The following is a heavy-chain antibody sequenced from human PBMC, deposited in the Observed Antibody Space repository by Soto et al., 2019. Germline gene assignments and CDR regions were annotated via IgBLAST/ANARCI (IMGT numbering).Heavy chain of an antibody. V-gene: IGHV1-3*01. J-gene: IGHJ5*02. D-gene: IGHD2-15*01. CDR3: ARGIGCGGSCYLNWFDT. Sequence: ASMKLYCKTSCSTFTSYSIHCVRKTPVQMLEWMGWINAGNGNTKYSQKFQGRVTITRDTSASTAYMELSSVTAADTAVYYCARGIGCGGSCYLNWFDTWGQGTLVTVSA. CDR1: CSTFTSYS. CDR2: INAGNGNT.